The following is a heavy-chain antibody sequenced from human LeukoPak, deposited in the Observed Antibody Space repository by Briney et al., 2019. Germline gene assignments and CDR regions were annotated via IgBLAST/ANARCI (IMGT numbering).Heavy chain of an antibody. CDR1: GFDFHNYV. V-gene: IGHV3-30-3*02. Sequence: HPGGSLRLSCAASGFDFHNYVIHWVRQAPGKGLEWVAVISYDVGVKYHADSVKGRFTISRDSSSKTVYLQMNSLRAEDTAVYYCAKSGARYCSGGSCHPDYYYYGMDVWGQGTTATVSS. J-gene: IGHJ6*02. CDR2: ISYDVGVK. CDR3: AKSGARYCSGGSCHPDYYYYGMDV. D-gene: IGHD2-15*01.